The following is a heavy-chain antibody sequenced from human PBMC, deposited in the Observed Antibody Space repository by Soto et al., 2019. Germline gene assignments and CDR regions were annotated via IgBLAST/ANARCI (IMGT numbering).Heavy chain of an antibody. D-gene: IGHD6-6*01. J-gene: IGHJ6*02. CDR3: AKDRYSSSAYYYYGMDA. CDR1: GFIFDDYA. V-gene: IGHV3-9*01. CDR2: ISGNSGSL. Sequence: VQLVESGGGLVQPGRSLRLSCAASGFIFDDYAMHWVRQAPGKGLEWVAVISGNSGSLGYADSVKGRFTISRDNAKNSLYLPMNRLRAEDTALYYCAKDRYSSSAYYYYGMDAWGQGTTVTVSS.